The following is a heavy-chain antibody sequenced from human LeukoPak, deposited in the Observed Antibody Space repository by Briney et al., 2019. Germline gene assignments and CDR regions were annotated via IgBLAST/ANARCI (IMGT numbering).Heavy chain of an antibody. D-gene: IGHD1-1*01. CDR2: IYHSGST. CDR1: GGSISSGGYY. CDR3: ARVIMSDLYLETGIDY. Sequence: SETLSLTCTVSGGSISSGGYYWSWIRQPPGKGLEWIGYIYHSGSTYYNPSLKSRVTISVDRSKNQFSLKLSSVTAADTAVYYCARVIMSDLYLETGIDYWGQGTLVTVSS. J-gene: IGHJ4*02. V-gene: IGHV4-30-2*01.